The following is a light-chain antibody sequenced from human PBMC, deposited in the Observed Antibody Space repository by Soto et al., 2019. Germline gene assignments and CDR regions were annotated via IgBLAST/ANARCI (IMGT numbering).Light chain of an antibody. Sequence: EIFLTQSPATLSLSPGERATLSCRASQSVSSRLAWYQQKPGQAPRLLIYGASSRATGIPDRFSGSGSGTDFTLTISRLEPEDFAVYYCQQYGSSPWTFGQGTKVDIK. CDR3: QQYGSSPWT. V-gene: IGKV3-20*01. J-gene: IGKJ1*01. CDR1: QSVSSR. CDR2: GAS.